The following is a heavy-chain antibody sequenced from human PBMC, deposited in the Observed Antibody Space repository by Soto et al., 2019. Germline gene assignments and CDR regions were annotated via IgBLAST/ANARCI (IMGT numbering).Heavy chain of an antibody. CDR3: AKDRLAGNFDY. Sequence: EVQVLDSGGGLVQPGGALRLSCAASGCTFNNYAMNWVRQAPGKGLERVATISATGGSTYYADSVKGRFTISRDNSKNTLYLQMNGLRVEDTAVYYCAKDRLAGNFDYWGQGTQVTVSS. CDR2: ISATGGST. J-gene: IGHJ4*02. CDR1: GCTFNNYA. V-gene: IGHV3-23*01.